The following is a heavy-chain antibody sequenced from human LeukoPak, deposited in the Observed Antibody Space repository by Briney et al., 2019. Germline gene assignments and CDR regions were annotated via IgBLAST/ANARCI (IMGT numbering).Heavy chain of an antibody. CDR3: ARLDRDSSSWWGYNWFDP. V-gene: IGHV4-4*02. D-gene: IGHD6-13*01. CDR2: IYHSGST. CDR1: GGSISSSNW. J-gene: IGHJ5*02. Sequence: SGTLSLTCAVSGGSISSSNWWSWVRQPPGKGLEWIGEIYHSGSTNYNPSLKSRVTISVDKSKNQFSLKLRSVTAADTAVYYCARLDRDSSSWWGYNWFDPWGQGTLVTVSS.